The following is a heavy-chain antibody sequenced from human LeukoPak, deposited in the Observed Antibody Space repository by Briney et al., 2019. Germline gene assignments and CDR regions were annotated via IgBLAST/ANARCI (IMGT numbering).Heavy chain of an antibody. CDR1: GFTFSSYS. J-gene: IGHJ3*02. V-gene: IGHV3-21*01. CDR3: ARAAYCSSTSCYGSDI. Sequence: GGSLRLSCAASGFTFSSYSMNWVRQAPGKGLEWVSSISSSSYIYSADSVKGRFTISRDNAKNSLYLQMNSLRAEDTAVYYCARAAYCSSTSCYGSDIWGQGTMVTVSS. CDR2: ISSSSYI. D-gene: IGHD2-2*01.